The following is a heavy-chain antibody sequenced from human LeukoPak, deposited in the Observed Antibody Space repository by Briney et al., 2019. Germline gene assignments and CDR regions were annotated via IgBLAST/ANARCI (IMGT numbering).Heavy chain of an antibody. D-gene: IGHD6-19*01. Sequence: ASVKVSCKASGYTFTGYYMHWVRQAPGQGLEWMGWINPNSGGTNYAQKFQGRVTMTRDTSISTAYMELSRLRSDDTAVYYCARGQLPGLVRKIAVAVQLDYWGQGTLVTVSS. J-gene: IGHJ4*02. CDR3: ARGQLPGLVRKIAVAVQLDY. CDR2: INPNSGGT. V-gene: IGHV1-2*02. CDR1: GYTFTGYY.